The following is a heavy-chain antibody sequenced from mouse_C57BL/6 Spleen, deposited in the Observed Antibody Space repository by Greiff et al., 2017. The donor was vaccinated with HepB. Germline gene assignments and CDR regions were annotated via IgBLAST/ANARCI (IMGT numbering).Heavy chain of an antibody. D-gene: IGHD1-1*01. CDR1: GYTFTSYW. CDR3: AYYGSSYGHLDY. Sequence: QVQLQQPGTELVKPGASVKLSCKASGYTFTSYWMHWVKQRPGQGLEWIGNINPSNGGTNYNEKFKSKATLTVDKSSSTAYMQRSSLTSEDSAGYYCAYYGSSYGHLDYWGQGTTLTVSS. J-gene: IGHJ2*01. V-gene: IGHV1-53*01. CDR2: INPSNGGT.